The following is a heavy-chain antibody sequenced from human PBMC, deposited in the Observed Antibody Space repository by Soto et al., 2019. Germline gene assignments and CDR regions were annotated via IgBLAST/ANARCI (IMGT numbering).Heavy chain of an antibody. Sequence: PAETLCITSAVYGASFSGYSWSWIRQPPGKGLEWIGEINHRGSTKYNSSLKSRVTISVDTSKNQFSLKLSSVAAADTAVYYCARSGMAGVAPAAIFHRVGGSNGVDVWGQGTTVT. J-gene: IGHJ6*02. CDR2: INHRGST. CDR3: ARSGMAGVAPAAIFHRVGGSNGVDV. V-gene: IGHV4-34*01. D-gene: IGHD2-2*02. CDR1: GASFSGYS.